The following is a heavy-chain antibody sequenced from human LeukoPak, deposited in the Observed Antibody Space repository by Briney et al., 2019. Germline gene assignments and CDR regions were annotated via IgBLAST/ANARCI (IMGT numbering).Heavy chain of an antibody. V-gene: IGHV3-30*02. CDR3: AKDLSRSYWAPDY. CDR2: IRYDGSNK. CDR1: GLTFSSYA. Sequence: GGSLRLSCAASGLTFSSYAMHWVRQAPGKGLEWVAFIRYDGSNKYYADSVKGRFTISRDNSKNTLYLQMNGLRAEDTAVYYCAKDLSRSYWAPDYWGQGTLVTVSS. J-gene: IGHJ4*02. D-gene: IGHD3-10*01.